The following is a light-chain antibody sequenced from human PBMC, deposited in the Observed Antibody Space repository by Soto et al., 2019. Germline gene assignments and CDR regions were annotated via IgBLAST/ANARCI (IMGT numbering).Light chain of an antibody. CDR2: EGS. V-gene: IGLV2-23*03. Sequence: QSALTQPASVSGSPGQSITISCTGTSSDVGSDNLVSWYQQHPGKAPKLMIYEGSKRPSGVSNRFSGSKSGNTASPTISGIQAEDVADYYCCSYAGSSTIVVFGGGTKVTVL. J-gene: IGLJ2*01. CDR3: CSYAGSSTIVV. CDR1: SSDVGSDNL.